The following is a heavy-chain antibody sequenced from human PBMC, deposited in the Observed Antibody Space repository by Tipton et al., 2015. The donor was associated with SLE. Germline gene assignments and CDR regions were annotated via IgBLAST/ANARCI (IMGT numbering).Heavy chain of an antibody. V-gene: IGHV4-59*01. CDR3: ARAQQWVVREGYFDL. CDR2: IYYSGST. Sequence: LRLSCTVSGGSISSYYWSWIRQPPGKGLEWIGYIYYSGSTNYNPSLKSRVTISVDTSKNQFSLKLSSVTAADTAVYYCARAQQWVVREGYFDLWGRGTLVTVSS. J-gene: IGHJ2*01. D-gene: IGHD6-19*01. CDR1: GGSISSYY.